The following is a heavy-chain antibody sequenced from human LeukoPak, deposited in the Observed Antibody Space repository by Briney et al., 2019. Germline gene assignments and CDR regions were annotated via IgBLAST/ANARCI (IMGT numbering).Heavy chain of an antibody. CDR1: GGSISSGGYY. CDR3: ARNVDTATVSYFDY. J-gene: IGHJ4*02. D-gene: IGHD5-18*01. CDR2: IYYSGST. V-gene: IGHV4-31*03. Sequence: PSQTLSLTCTVSGGSISSGGYYWSWIRQHPGKGLEWIGYIYYSGSTYYNPSLKSRVTISVDTSKNQFSLKLSSVTAADTAVYCCARNVDTATVSYFDYWGQGTLVTVSS.